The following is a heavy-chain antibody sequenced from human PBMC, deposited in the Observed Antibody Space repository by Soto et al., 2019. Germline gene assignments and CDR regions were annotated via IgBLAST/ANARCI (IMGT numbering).Heavy chain of an antibody. J-gene: IGHJ6*02. CDR3: ARGDPYYGMDV. Sequence: QVQLVESGGGVVQPGRSLRLSCEASGFTSSSYVMHWVRQAPGKGQEWVAVISYAGSNKHYADSVKGRFTISRDNSKNTLNLEMNSLRGEDTAVYSCARGDPYYGMDVWGQGTTVTVSS. CDR2: ISYAGSNK. CDR1: GFTSSSYV. V-gene: IGHV3-30*03.